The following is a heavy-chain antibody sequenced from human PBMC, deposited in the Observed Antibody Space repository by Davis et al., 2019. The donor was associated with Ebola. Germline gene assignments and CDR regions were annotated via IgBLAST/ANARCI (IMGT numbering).Heavy chain of an antibody. V-gene: IGHV1-3*01. Sequence: AASVTVSCKASGYTFTSYAMHCVRQAPGQRLEWMGWINAGNGNTKYSQKFQGRVTITRDTSASTAYMELRSLKSDDTAVYYCAREGAMIRYYYYGMDVWGQGTTVTVSS. CDR2: INAGNGNT. CDR1: GYTFTSYA. CDR3: AREGAMIRYYYYGMDV. D-gene: IGHD3-22*01. J-gene: IGHJ6*02.